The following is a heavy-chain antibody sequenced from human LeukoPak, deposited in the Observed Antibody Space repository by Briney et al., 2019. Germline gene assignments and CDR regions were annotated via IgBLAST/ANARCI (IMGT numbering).Heavy chain of an antibody. Sequence: PSETLSLTCTVSGDSISRYYWSWIRQPPGKGLEWIGDIHHSGSTDYNPSLKSRVTISVDTSKNQFSLKLSSVTAADTAVYHCARRGYYYDSRGYYYFDYWGQGTLVTVSS. CDR1: GDSISRYY. CDR2: IHHSGST. D-gene: IGHD3-22*01. V-gene: IGHV4-59*01. J-gene: IGHJ4*02. CDR3: ARRGYYYDSRGYYYFDY.